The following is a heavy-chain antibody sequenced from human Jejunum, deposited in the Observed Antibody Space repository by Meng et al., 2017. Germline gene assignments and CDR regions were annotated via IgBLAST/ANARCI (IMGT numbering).Heavy chain of an antibody. CDR1: GGSIGSTNW. Sequence: QVELQDAGPGLVKPSGTLSLTCAVSGGSIGSTNWWSWVRQPPGKGPEWIGDVFHTGSSNYSPSLRSRVTISVDKSKNQFSLNLSSVTAADTAVYFCARRGGAYSTGHFPHFDDWGQGTLVTVSS. CDR3: ARRGGAYSTGHFPHFDD. D-gene: IGHD6-19*01. V-gene: IGHV4-4*02. J-gene: IGHJ4*02. CDR2: VFHTGSS.